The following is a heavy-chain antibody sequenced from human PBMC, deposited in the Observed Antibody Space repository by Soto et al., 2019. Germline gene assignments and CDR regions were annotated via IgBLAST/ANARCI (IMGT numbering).Heavy chain of an antibody. CDR3: AKTAISVWFGEFFDY. CDR2: ISGGGGTT. J-gene: IGHJ4*02. Sequence: GGSLRLSCAASGFTFSNFAMSWVRQAPGKGLEWVSVISGGGGTTYYADSVKGRFTISRDNSKNTLYLQMDSLRAEDTALYYCAKTAISVWFGEFFDYWGQGTLVTVSS. V-gene: IGHV3-23*01. CDR1: GFTFSNFA. D-gene: IGHD3-10*01.